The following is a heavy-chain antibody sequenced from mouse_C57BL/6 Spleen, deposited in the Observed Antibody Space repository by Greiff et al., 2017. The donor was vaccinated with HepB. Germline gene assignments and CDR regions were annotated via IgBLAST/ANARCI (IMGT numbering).Heavy chain of an antibody. D-gene: IGHD2-4*01. CDR2: ISSGSSTI. V-gene: IGHV5-17*01. Sequence: EVMLVESGGGLVKPGGSLKLSCAASGFTFSDYGMHWVRQAPEKGLEWVAYISSGSSTIYYADTVKGRFTISRDNAKNTLFLQMTSLRSEDTAMYYCARRYYDYPYWYFDVWGTGTTVTVSS. CDR1: GFTFSDYG. CDR3: ARRYYDYPYWYFDV. J-gene: IGHJ1*03.